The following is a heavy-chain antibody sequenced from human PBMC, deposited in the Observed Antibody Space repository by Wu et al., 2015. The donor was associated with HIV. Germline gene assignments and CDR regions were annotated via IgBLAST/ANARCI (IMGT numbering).Heavy chain of an antibody. D-gene: IGHD2-2*02. CDR2: VSAYSGNT. CDR1: GYTFTSYG. J-gene: IGHJ3*02. CDR3: ARGGGRYCSSTSCYRGVRFDI. V-gene: IGHV1-18*01. Sequence: QVQLVQSGAEVKKPGASVKVSCKASGYTFTSYGFSWVRQAPGQGLEWMGWVSAYSGNTNYAQNLQGRVTMTTDTSTSTAYMELRSLRSDDTAVYYCARGGGRYCSSTSCYRGVRFDIWGQGTMVTVSS.